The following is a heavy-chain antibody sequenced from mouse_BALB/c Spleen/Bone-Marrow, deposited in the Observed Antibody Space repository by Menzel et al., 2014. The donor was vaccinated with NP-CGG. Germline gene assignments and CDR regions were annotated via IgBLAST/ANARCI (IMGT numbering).Heavy chain of an antibody. Sequence: EVKLEESGPSLVKPSQTLSLTCSVTGDSITSGYWNWIRKFPGNKLEYMGYISYSGSTYYNPSLKSRISITRDTSKNPYYLQLKSVATKDTATYYCARSRSSGYHYYAMDYWGQGTSVTVSS. D-gene: IGHD3-1*01. J-gene: IGHJ4*01. V-gene: IGHV3-8*02. CDR2: ISYSGST. CDR1: GDSITSGY. CDR3: ARSRSSGYHYYAMDY.